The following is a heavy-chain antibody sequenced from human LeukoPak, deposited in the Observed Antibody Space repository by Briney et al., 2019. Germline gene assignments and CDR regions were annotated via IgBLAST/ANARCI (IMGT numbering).Heavy chain of an antibody. Sequence: PGGSLRLSCAASGFTFSSYAMHWVRQAPGKGLEWVAVISYDGSNKYYADSVKGRFTISRDNSKDTLYLQMNSLRAADPAVYYCARRIGWGPLRGSYLDYWGQGTLVTVSS. CDR2: ISYDGSNK. CDR3: ARRIGWGPLRGSYLDY. CDR1: GFTFSSYA. D-gene: IGHD3-16*01. J-gene: IGHJ4*02. V-gene: IGHV3-30*04.